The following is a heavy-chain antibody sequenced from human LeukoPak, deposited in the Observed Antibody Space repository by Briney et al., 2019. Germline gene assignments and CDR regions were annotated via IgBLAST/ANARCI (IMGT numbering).Heavy chain of an antibody. CDR3: VRNAGNSDYDS. J-gene: IGHJ4*02. CDR1: GDSISNRNC. V-gene: IGHV4-4*02. D-gene: IGHD4-23*01. CDR2: IYHNGAT. Sequence: SETLSLTCTVSGDSISNRNCWTWVRKPPGKGLEWIGEIYHNGATSYKPSLKSRVTMSLDKSKNQFSLKLNSVTAADMAVYYCVRNAGNSDYDSWGQGTLVTVSS.